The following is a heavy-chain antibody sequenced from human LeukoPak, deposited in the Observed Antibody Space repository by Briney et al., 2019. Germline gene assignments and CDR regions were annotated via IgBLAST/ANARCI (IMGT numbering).Heavy chain of an antibody. CDR2: INHSGST. CDR3: ARGGFYYYYGMDV. V-gene: IGHV4-34*01. J-gene: IGHJ6*02. CDR1: GGSFSGYY. Sequence: SETLSLTCAVYGGSFSGYYWSWIRQPPGKGLEWIGEINHSGSTNYNPSLKSRVTISVDTSKNQFSLKLSSVTAADTAVYYCARGGFYYYYGMDVWGQGATVTVSS.